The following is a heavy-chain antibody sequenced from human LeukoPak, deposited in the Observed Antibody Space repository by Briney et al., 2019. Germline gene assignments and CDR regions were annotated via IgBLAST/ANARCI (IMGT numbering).Heavy chain of an antibody. J-gene: IGHJ6*02. CDR2: ISWNSGSI. Sequence: GGSLRLSCAASGFTFDDYAMHWVRQAPGKGLEWVSGISWNSGSIGYVDSVKGRFTISRDNAKNSLYLQMNSLRAEDTAVYYCARDSSSWYGDLYYYYYGMDVWGQGTTVTVSS. CDR3: ARDSSSWYGDLYYYYYGMDV. CDR1: GFTFDDYA. V-gene: IGHV3-9*01. D-gene: IGHD6-13*01.